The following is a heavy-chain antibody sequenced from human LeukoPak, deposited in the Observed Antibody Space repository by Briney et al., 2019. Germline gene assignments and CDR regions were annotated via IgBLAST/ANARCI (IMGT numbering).Heavy chain of an antibody. CDR2: INHSGST. CDR3: ARHAAYSSSWSFDY. V-gene: IGHV4-34*01. D-gene: IGHD6-13*01. Sequence: SETLSLTCAVYGGSFSGYYWSWIRQPPGKGLEWIGEINHSGSTNYNPSLKSRVTISVDTSKNQFSLKLSSVTAADTAVYYCARHAAYSSSWSFDYWGQGTLVTVSS. CDR1: GGSFSGYY. J-gene: IGHJ4*02.